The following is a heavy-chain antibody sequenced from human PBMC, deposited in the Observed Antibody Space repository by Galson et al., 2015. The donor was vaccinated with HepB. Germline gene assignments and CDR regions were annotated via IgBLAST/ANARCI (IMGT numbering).Heavy chain of an antibody. D-gene: IGHD3-10*01. CDR2: IISLSGTT. J-gene: IGHJ6*02. CDR1: GGTFSRYT. V-gene: IGHV1-69*01. Sequence: CKASGGTFSRYTITWLRQAPGQGLEWMGGIISLSGTTNYAQKFQGRVTIIADESTSTASMELSSLRSEDTAVYYCARPITIVRGVSYYYHGMDVWGQGTTVTVSS. CDR3: ARPITIVRGVSYYYHGMDV.